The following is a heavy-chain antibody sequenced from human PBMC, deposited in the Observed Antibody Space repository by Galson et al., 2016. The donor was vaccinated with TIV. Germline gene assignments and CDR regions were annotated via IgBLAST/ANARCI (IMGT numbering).Heavy chain of an antibody. CDR2: VSTSGSTT. J-gene: IGHJ4*02. V-gene: IGHV3-23*01. Sequence: SLRLSCAASGFTFSSYAMSWVRQAPGKGLEWVSTVSTSGSTTYHADSVKGRFTISRDNSRDTLYLQMNSLRTEDTALYYCAKGKLGVFDYWAREPWSPSP. CDR3: AKGKLGVFDY. CDR1: GFTFSSYA. D-gene: IGHD3-10*01.